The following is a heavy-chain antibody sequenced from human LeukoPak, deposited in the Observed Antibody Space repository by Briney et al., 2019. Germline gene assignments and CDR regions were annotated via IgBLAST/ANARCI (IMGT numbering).Heavy chain of an antibody. J-gene: IGHJ4*02. CDR1: GYTVTGHY. D-gene: IGHD2-2*01. Sequence: ASVKVSCKASGYTVTGHYMHLVRQAAGQGLEWMGWVKPDSGATSYAQKFQGRVTMTRDTSISTAYLEVSSLRSDDAAVYYCATVVGDVTCDYWGQGTLVTVSS. V-gene: IGHV1-2*02. CDR2: VKPDSGAT. CDR3: ATVVGDVTCDY.